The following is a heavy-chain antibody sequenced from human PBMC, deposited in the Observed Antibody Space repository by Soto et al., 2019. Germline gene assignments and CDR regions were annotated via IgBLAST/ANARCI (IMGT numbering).Heavy chain of an antibody. D-gene: IGHD3-10*01. V-gene: IGHV3-23*01. J-gene: IGHJ4*02. Sequence: EVQLLESGGGLVQPGGSLRLSCAASGFTFSSYAMSWVRQAPGKGLEWVSAISGSGGSTYYADSVKGRFTISRDNSKNTLYLQMNSLRADDTAVYYCAKDQASSRFGEDPNVDYWGQGTLVTVSS. CDR2: ISGSGGST. CDR3: AKDQASSRFGEDPNVDY. CDR1: GFTFSSYA.